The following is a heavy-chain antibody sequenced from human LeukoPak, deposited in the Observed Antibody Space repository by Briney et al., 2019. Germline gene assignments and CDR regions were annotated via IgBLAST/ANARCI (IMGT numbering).Heavy chain of an antibody. Sequence: GASLRLSCAASGFTFSSYAMSWVRQAPGKGLEWVSAISGSGGSTYYADSVKGRFTISRDNSKNTLYLQMNSLRAEDTAVYYCAKAPHFIAVAGTNYYFDYWGQGTLVTVSS. D-gene: IGHD6-19*01. CDR2: ISGSGGST. CDR3: AKAPHFIAVAGTNYYFDY. CDR1: GFTFSSYA. J-gene: IGHJ4*02. V-gene: IGHV3-23*01.